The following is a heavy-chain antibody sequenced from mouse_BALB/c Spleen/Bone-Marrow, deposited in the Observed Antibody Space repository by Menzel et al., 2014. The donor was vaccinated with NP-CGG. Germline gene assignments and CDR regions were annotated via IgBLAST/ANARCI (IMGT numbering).Heavy chain of an antibody. Sequence: EVQLQQSGPELVKPGASVKMSCKASGYTFTDYYMKWAKQSHGKSLEWIGDINPNNGDTFYNQKFKGKATLTVDKSSSTAYMQLNSLTSEDSAVYYCARENYRYDWFAYWGQGALVTVSA. D-gene: IGHD2-14*01. CDR1: GYTFTDYY. J-gene: IGHJ3*01. V-gene: IGHV1-26*01. CDR3: ARENYRYDWFAY. CDR2: INPNNGDT.